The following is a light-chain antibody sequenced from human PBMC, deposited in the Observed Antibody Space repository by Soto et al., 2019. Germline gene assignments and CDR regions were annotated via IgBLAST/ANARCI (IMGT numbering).Light chain of an antibody. CDR1: QSVSSTL. V-gene: IGKV3-20*01. CDR2: GAS. Sequence: EIALTQSAGTLSLSPGQRATLSCRASQSVSSTLLAWYQQKPGQAPRLLIYGASSRATGIPDRFSGSGSGTDFAHTSSRLEPEDFAVYYCPHYSGSQTFGGGTKVEVK. CDR3: PHYSGSQT. J-gene: IGKJ4*01.